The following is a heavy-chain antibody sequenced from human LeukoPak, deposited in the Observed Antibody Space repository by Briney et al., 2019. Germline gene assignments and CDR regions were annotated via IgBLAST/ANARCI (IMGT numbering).Heavy chain of an antibody. CDR1: GFTFDDYA. CDR2: ISGDGGST. D-gene: IGHD6-13*01. Sequence: GGSLRLSCAASGFTFDDYAMHWVRQPPGKGLEWVSLISGDGGSTYYADSAKGRFTISRDNAKNSLYLQMNSLRAEDTAVYYCARGIAAADNGVGWGQGTLVTVSS. CDR3: ARGIAAADNGVG. V-gene: IGHV3-43*02. J-gene: IGHJ4*02.